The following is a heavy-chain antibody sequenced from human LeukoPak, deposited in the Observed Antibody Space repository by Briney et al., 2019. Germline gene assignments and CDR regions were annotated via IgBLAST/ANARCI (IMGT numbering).Heavy chain of an antibody. Sequence: SGPTLVKPTQTLKLTCTFSGFSLSTSGVGVGWIRQPPGRALEWLALIYWNDDKRYSPSLKSRLTITKDTSKNQVVLTMTNMDPVDTATYYCAHRRVRTGDLDYWGQGTLVTVSS. CDR1: GFSLSTSGVG. J-gene: IGHJ4*02. D-gene: IGHD7-27*01. CDR2: IYWNDDK. V-gene: IGHV2-5*01. CDR3: AHRRVRTGDLDY.